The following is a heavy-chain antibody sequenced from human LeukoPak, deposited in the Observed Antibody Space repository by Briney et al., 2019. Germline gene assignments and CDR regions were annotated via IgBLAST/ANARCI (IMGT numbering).Heavy chain of an antibody. CDR2: IYYSGST. J-gene: IGHJ6*03. CDR3: ARGAKSGSSRYYYYMDV. CDR1: GGSMSSSSYY. D-gene: IGHD6-6*01. V-gene: IGHV4-39*07. Sequence: SETLSLTCTVSGGSMSSSSYYWGWIRQPPGKGLEWIGSIYYSGSTYYNPSLKSRVTISVDTSKNQFSLKLSSVTAADTAVYYCARGAKSGSSRYYYYMDVWGKGTTVTVSS.